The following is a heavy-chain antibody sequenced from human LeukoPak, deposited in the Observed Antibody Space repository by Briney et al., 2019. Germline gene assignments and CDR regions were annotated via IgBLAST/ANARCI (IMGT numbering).Heavy chain of an antibody. CDR3: ATGTIAAPYYYYGMDV. D-gene: IGHD6-6*01. CDR1: GYTLTELS. V-gene: IGHV1-24*01. Sequence: EASVKVSCKVSGYTLTELSMHWVRQAPGKGLEWMGGFDPEDGETIYAQKFQGRVTMTEDTSTDTAYMELSSLRSEDTAVYYCATGTIAAPYYYYGMDVWGQGTTVTVSS. J-gene: IGHJ6*02. CDR2: FDPEDGET.